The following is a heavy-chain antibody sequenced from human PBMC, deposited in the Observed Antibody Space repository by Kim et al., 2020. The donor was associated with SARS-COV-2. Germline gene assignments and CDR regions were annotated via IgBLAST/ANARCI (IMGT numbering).Heavy chain of an antibody. D-gene: IGHD3-22*01. J-gene: IGHJ4*02. V-gene: IGHV3-30*02. CDR3: AKDTYYYDSSGYTAFDY. Sequence: VKGRFNISRDNSKNTLYLQMNSLRAEDTAVYYCAKDTYYYDSSGYTAFDYWGQGTLVTVSS.